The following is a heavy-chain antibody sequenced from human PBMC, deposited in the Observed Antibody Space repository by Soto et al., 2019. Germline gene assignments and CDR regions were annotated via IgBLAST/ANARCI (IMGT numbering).Heavy chain of an antibody. CDR3: ARGKFCGGDCYRGEYFQH. D-gene: IGHD2-21*02. V-gene: IGHV3-48*02. J-gene: IGHJ1*01. CDR2: INYDSSST. CDR1: GFTFSDYD. Sequence: EVQLVESGGGLVQPGGSLRLSCAASGFTFSDYDMNWVRQAPGKGLEWISYINYDSSSTYYADSVKGRFTISRDNGENSLSRQMNSLRDEDTAVYYCARGKFCGGDCYRGEYFQHWGQGTLVTVSS.